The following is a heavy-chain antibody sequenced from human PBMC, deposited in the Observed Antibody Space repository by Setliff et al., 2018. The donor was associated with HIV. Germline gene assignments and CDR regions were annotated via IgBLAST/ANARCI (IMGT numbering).Heavy chain of an antibody. J-gene: IGHJ3*01. Sequence: PSETLSLTCTVSGDSISSGSYYWSWIRQPAGKGLEWIGHVYTSGSTDYNPSLNSRLTISIDTSRNQFSLRLNSVTAADTAVYFCTRRINFGSGYYKDHAFDLWGQGTMVTVSS. D-gene: IGHD3-3*01. CDR2: VYTSGST. V-gene: IGHV4-61*09. CDR3: TRRINFGSGYYKDHAFDL. CDR1: GDSISSGSYY.